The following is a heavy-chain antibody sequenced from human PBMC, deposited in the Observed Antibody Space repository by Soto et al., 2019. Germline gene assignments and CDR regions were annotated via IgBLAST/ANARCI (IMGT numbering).Heavy chain of an antibody. Sequence: ASVKVSCKASGYTFTSYGISWVRQAPGQGLEWMGWISAYNGNTNYAQKLQGRVTMTTDTSTSTAYMKLRSLRSDDTAVYYCARVGRGYDYIWGRPLGDAFDIWGQGTMVTVSS. CDR1: GYTFTSYG. V-gene: IGHV1-18*01. J-gene: IGHJ3*02. D-gene: IGHD3-16*01. CDR3: ARVGRGYDYIWGRPLGDAFDI. CDR2: ISAYNGNT.